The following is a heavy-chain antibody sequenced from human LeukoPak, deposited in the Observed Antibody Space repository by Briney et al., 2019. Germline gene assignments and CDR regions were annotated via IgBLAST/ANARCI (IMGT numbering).Heavy chain of an antibody. J-gene: IGHJ6*03. CDR1: GGSISSYY. CDR3: VRDYRSGYSGYDYYYYYYMDV. Sequence: SETLSLTCTVSGGSISSYYWGWIRQPSGKGLEWIGSIYYSGSTYYNPSLKSRVTISVDTSKNQFSLKLSSVTAADTALYYCVRDYRSGYSGYDYYYYYYMDVWGKGTTVTVSS. V-gene: IGHV4-39*07. D-gene: IGHD5-12*01. CDR2: IYYSGST.